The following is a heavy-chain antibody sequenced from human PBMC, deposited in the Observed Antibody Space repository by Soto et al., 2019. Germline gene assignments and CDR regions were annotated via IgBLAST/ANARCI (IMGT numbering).Heavy chain of an antibody. CDR2: ISYDGSNK. V-gene: IGHV3-30-3*01. Sequence: GGSLRLSCAASGFTFSSYAMHWVRQAPGKGLEWVAVISYDGSNKYYADSVKGRFTISRDNSKNTLYLQMNSLRAEDTAVYYCARAIEWYFQHWGQGTLVTVSS. J-gene: IGHJ1*01. CDR1: GFTFSSYA. CDR3: ARAIEWYFQH. D-gene: IGHD2-8*01.